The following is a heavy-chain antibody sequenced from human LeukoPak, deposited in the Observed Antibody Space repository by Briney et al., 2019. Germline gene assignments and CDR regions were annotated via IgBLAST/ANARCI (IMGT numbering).Heavy chain of an antibody. V-gene: IGHV1-69*13. CDR2: IIPIFGTA. J-gene: IGHJ5*02. CDR3: AREVVVVVAEGGWFDP. CDR1: GYPLSELS. D-gene: IGHD2-15*01. Sequence: GASVKVSCKISGYPLSELSMHWVRQAPGQGLEWMGGIIPIFGTANYAQKFQGRVTITADESTSTAYMELSSLRSEDTAVYYCAREVVVVVAEGGWFDPWGQGTLVTVSS.